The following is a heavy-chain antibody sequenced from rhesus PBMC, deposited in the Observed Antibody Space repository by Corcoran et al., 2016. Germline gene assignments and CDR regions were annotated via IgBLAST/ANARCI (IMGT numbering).Heavy chain of an antibody. CDR1: GGSITNNY. J-gene: IGHJ5-1*01. V-gene: IGHV4S11*01. CDR2: FNGDGSGT. Sequence: QVQLQESGPRLVKPWDTLSLTCVASGGSITNNYWTWIRQPPGTGLGWKGQFNGDGSGTESNPALKSRLFLSLDTSKNQFSLSLNSVTAADTAVYFCAKYTALVDFPTNLRFDVWGAGVLVTVSS. D-gene: IGHD3-40*01. CDR3: AKYTALVDFPTNLRFDV.